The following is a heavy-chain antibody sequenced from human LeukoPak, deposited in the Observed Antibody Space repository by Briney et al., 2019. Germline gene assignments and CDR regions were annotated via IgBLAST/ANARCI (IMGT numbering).Heavy chain of an antibody. CDR3: ARASGDY. CDR1: GSSITTYY. J-gene: IGHJ4*02. D-gene: IGHD1-26*01. CDR2: ADSSGSA. Sequence: PSETLSLTCTVSGSSITTYYWSWIRQTAGKGLEWIGRADSSGSADYNPSLKSRVTMSVDTLKSQSSLNLNSVTAADTAVYYCARASGDYWGQGTLVTVSS. V-gene: IGHV4-4*07.